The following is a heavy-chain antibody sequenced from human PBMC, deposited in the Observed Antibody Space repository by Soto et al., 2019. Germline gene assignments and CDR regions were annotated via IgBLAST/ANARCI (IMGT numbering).Heavy chain of an antibody. J-gene: IGHJ6*02. Sequence: WETLSLTCAVSGCSISSGYYWGWIRQPPGKGLEWIGSIYHSGSTYYNPSLKSRVTISVDTSKNQFSLKLSSVTAADTAVYYCARDQRVLTLRYYYYYYGMDVWGQGTTVTVSS. CDR3: ARDQRVLTLRYYYYYYGMDV. CDR1: GCSISSGYY. D-gene: IGHD3-9*01. CDR2: IYHSGST. V-gene: IGHV4-38-2*02.